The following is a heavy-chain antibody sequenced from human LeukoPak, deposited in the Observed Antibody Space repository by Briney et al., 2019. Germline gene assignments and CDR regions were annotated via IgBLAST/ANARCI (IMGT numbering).Heavy chain of an antibody. D-gene: IGHD3-22*01. J-gene: IGHJ4*02. V-gene: IGHV3-30*18. CDR3: AKGELYYYDSSGYFGGQFDY. CDR1: GFTFSSYG. Sequence: GRSLRLSCAASGFTFSSYGMHWVRQAPGKGLEWVAVISYDGSNKYYADSVKGRFTTSRDNSKNTLYLQMNSLRAEDTAVYYCAKGELYYYDSSGYFGGQFDYWGQGTLVTVSS. CDR2: ISYDGSNK.